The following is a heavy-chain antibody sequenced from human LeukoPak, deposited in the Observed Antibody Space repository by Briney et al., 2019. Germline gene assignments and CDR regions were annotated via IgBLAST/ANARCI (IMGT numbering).Heavy chain of an antibody. CDR1: GFTFSNYA. CDR3: AKEARPGYCSGGSCSWFDP. V-gene: IGHV3-23*01. CDR2: ISGSGGST. J-gene: IGHJ5*02. Sequence: GGSLRLSCAASGFTFSNYAMTWVRQAPGKGLQWVSAISGSGGSTYYADSVKGRFTISRDNLENTSYLQVNSLRVEDTAVYYCAKEARPGYCSGGSCSWFDPWGQGALVTVSS. D-gene: IGHD2-15*01.